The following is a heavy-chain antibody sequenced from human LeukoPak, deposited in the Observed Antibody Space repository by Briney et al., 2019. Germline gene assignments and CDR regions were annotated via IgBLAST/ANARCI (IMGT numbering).Heavy chain of an antibody. V-gene: IGHV3-30-3*01. CDR1: GFTFSNCA. CDR3: ARRGVEYSSSLDY. CDR2: ISYDGSNK. D-gene: IGHD6-6*01. Sequence: GGSLRLSCAASGFTFSNCAMHWVRQAPGKGLEWVAVISYDGSNKYYADSVKGQFTISRDNSKNTLYLQMNSLRAEDTAVYYCARRGVEYSSSLDYWGQGTLVTVSS. J-gene: IGHJ4*02.